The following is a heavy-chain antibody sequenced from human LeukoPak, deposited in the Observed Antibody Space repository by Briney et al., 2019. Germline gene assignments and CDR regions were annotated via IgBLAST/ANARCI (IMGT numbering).Heavy chain of an antibody. Sequence: GGSLRLSCAASGFTFNNYWMTWVRQAPGKGLVWVAHIKHDGSEKNYVDSVKGRFTISRDNAKNSLSLQMNSLRAEDTALYYCARVDYTDEGCAYWGQGTLVTVSS. CDR2: IKHDGSEK. J-gene: IGHJ4*02. CDR3: ARVDYTDEGCAY. D-gene: IGHD4-11*01. V-gene: IGHV3-7*01. CDR1: GFTFNNYW.